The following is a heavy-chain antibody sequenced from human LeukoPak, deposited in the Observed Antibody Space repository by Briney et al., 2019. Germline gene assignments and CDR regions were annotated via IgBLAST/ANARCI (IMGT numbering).Heavy chain of an antibody. CDR1: GGSISSSNW. J-gene: IGHJ4*02. CDR3: VSHREYYIDY. V-gene: IGHV4-4*02. CDR2: IYHGGGT. Sequence: SETLSLTCDVSGGSISSSNWWSWVRQSPGKGLEWIGEIYHGGGTNYNPSLKSRVTIALDKSKNQFSLKLSSVTAADTAVYFCVSHREYYIDYWGQGTLVTVSS.